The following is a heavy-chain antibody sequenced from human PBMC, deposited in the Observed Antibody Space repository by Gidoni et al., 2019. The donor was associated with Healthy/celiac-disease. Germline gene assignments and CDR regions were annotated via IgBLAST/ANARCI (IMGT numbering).Heavy chain of an antibody. Sequence: EVQLVESGGGLVQPGRSLRLSCAASGFTFDDYAMHWVRQAPGKGLEWFSGISWNSGSIGYADSVKGRFTISRDNAKNSLYLQMNSLRAEDTALYYCGRGKWGGFDYWGQGTLVTVSS. D-gene: IGHD1-26*01. CDR3: GRGKWGGFDY. V-gene: IGHV3-9*01. CDR2: ISWNSGSI. CDR1: GFTFDDYA. J-gene: IGHJ4*02.